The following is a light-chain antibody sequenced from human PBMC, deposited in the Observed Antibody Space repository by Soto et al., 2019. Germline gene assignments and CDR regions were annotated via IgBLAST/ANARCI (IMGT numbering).Light chain of an antibody. CDR2: ATS. CDR1: QSVNSN. V-gene: IGKV3D-15*01. CDR3: QRYNNWPLT. J-gene: IGKJ4*01. Sequence: EIVMTQSPATLSVSPGERATLSCRASQSVNSNLAWYQQKPGQAPRLLIYATSSRATDIPDRFSGSGSGTEFTLTINSLQSEDFAVYYCQRYNNWPLTFGGGTKVDIK.